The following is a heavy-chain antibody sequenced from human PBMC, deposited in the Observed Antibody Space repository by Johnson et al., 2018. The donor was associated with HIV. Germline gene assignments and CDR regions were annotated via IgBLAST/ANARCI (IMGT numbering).Heavy chain of an antibody. CDR1: GFTFDDYG. Sequence: VQLVESGGGVVRRGGSLRLSCAASGFTFDDYGMSWVRQAPGKGLEWVSGINWNGGSTGYVDSMKGRFTISRDKARNSLYLQMNSLRAEDTALYYCASGKVAAVGLDAFDNWGQGTIVTVSS. J-gene: IGHJ3*02. V-gene: IGHV3-20*04. D-gene: IGHD6-13*01. CDR3: ASGKVAAVGLDAFDN. CDR2: INWNGGST.